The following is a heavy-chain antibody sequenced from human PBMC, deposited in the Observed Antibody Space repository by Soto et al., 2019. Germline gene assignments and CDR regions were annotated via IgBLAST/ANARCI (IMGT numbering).Heavy chain of an antibody. D-gene: IGHD3-9*01. CDR3: ARGDYDILTGPSSGPGYYYYGMDV. CDR2: IYYSGST. CDR1: GGSISSGGYY. J-gene: IGHJ6*02. Sequence: SETLSLTCTVSGGSISSGGYYWSWIRQHPGKGLEWIGYIYYSGSTYYNPSLKSRVTISVDTSKNQFSLKLSSVTAADTAVYYCARGDYDILTGPSSGPGYYYYGMDVWGQGTTVTVS. V-gene: IGHV4-31*03.